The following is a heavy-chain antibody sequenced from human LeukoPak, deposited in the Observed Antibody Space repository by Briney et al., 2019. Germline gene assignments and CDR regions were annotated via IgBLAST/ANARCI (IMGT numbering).Heavy chain of an antibody. D-gene: IGHD5-18*01. Sequence: SVKVSCKASGGTFSSYAISWVRQAPGQGLEWMGRIIPTLGIANYAQKFQGRVTITADKSTSTAYMELSSLRSEDTAVYYCARRGYSYGPYYYYGMDVWGQGTTVTVSS. CDR1: GGTFSSYA. CDR2: IIPTLGIA. J-gene: IGHJ6*02. CDR3: ARRGYSYGPYYYYGMDV. V-gene: IGHV1-69*04.